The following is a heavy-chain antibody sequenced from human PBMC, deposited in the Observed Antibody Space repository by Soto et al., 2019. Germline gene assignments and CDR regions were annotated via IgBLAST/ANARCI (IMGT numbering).Heavy chain of an antibody. D-gene: IGHD1-26*01. CDR3: ARDGRGGWTVSYYYYYGMDV. Sequence: PGGSLRLSCAASGFTFSSYSMNWVRQAPGKGLEWVSSISSSSSYIYYADSVKGRFTISRDNAKNSLYLQMNSLRAEDTAVYYCARDGRGGWTVSYYYYYGMDVWGQGTTVTVSS. CDR2: ISSSSSYI. V-gene: IGHV3-21*01. CDR1: GFTFSSYS. J-gene: IGHJ6*02.